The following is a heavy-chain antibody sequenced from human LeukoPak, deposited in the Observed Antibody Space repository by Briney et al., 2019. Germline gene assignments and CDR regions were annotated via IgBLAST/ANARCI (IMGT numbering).Heavy chain of an antibody. CDR1: GFTFSAYS. CDR2: ISSSGGSI. J-gene: IGHJ4*02. Sequence: GGSLRLSCGASGFTFSAYSMDWVRQAPGRGLEWVSYISSSGGSIYSADSVKGRFTISRANAKNSLYLQMNSLRDEDTAVYYCARGAYNSGWAHDSWGQGTLVTVSS. CDR3: ARGAYNSGWAHDS. V-gene: IGHV3-48*02. D-gene: IGHD6-19*01.